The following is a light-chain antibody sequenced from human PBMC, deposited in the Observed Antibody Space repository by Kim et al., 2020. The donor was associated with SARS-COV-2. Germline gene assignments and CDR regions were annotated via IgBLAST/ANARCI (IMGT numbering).Light chain of an antibody. CDR2: RAS. J-gene: IGKJ4*01. Sequence: DIQMTQSPSTLSTSVGDRVTITCRASQSIRIYLAWYQQKPGQAPKLLIYRASRLETGVPSRFSGSGSGTEFTLTISSLQPDDSAIYYCQHYDAYPLTFGGGTKVDIK. CDR1: QSIRIY. V-gene: IGKV1-5*03. CDR3: QHYDAYPLT.